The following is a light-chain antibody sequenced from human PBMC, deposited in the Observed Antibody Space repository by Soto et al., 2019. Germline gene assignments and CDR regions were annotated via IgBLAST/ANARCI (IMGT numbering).Light chain of an antibody. V-gene: IGLV2-23*01. CDR2: EGS. Sequence: QSALTQPASVSGSPEQSITISCTGPGSDVGSFDLVSWYQQHPGKAPKLIIFEGSKRPSGVSNRFSGSKSDNRASLTISGLQAEDEGDYYCQSYDSTLSARYVFGTGTKLTVL. J-gene: IGLJ1*01. CDR3: QSYDSTLSARYV. CDR1: GSDVGSFDL.